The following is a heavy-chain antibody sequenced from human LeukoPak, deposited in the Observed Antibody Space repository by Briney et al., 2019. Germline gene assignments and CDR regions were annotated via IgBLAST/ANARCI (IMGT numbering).Heavy chain of an antibody. V-gene: IGHV3-9*03. CDR1: GFTFDDYA. CDR3: AKMIEAGGHNYFDY. Sequence: GGSLRLSCAASGFTFDDYAMHWVRQAPGKGLEWVSGISWNSGSIGYADSVKGRFTISRDNAKNSLCLQMNSLRAEDMALYYCAKMIEAGGHNYFDYWGQGTLVTVSS. J-gene: IGHJ4*02. CDR2: ISWNSGSI. D-gene: IGHD3-22*01.